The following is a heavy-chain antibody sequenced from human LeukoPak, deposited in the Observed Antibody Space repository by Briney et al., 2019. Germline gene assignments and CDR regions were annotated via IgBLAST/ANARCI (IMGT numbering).Heavy chain of an antibody. CDR1: GFTVTDNY. J-gene: IGHJ4*02. CDR2: TYSDDNT. V-gene: IGHV3-53*01. Sequence: PGGSLRLSCAASGFTVTDNYMNWVRQAPGKGLEWVSITYSDDNTYYADSVKGRFTISRDNSKNTIYLQMNSLRAEDTAVYYCARDSGYDPGPFDYWGQGALVTVSS. CDR3: ARDSGYDPGPFDY. D-gene: IGHD5-12*01.